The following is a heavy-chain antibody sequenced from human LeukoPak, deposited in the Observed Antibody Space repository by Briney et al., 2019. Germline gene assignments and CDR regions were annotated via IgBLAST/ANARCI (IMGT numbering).Heavy chain of an antibody. J-gene: IGHJ4*02. CDR3: ARVRRDGYNSPDY. Sequence: SETLSLTCTVSGGSITSYYWSWIRQPPGKGLECIGYIYYSGSTYYNPSLKSRVTISVDTSKNQFSLKLSSVTAADTAVYYCARVRRDGYNSPDYWGQGTLVTVSS. D-gene: IGHD5-24*01. CDR2: IYYSGST. CDR1: GGSITSYY. V-gene: IGHV4-59*01.